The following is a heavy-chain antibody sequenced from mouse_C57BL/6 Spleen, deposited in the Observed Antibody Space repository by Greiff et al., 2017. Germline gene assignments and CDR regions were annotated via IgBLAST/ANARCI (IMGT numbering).Heavy chain of an antibody. V-gene: IGHV7-3*01. CDR3: ARSLYDYDGFDY. D-gene: IGHD2-4*01. CDR1: GFNFTDYY. J-gene: IGHJ2*01. Sequence: DVKLVESGGGLVQPGGSLSLSCAASGFNFTDYYMSWVRQPPGKALEWLGFIRNKANGYTTEYSASVKGRFTISRDNSQSILYLQMNALRAEDSATYYCARSLYDYDGFDYWGQGTTLTVSS. CDR2: IRNKANGYTT.